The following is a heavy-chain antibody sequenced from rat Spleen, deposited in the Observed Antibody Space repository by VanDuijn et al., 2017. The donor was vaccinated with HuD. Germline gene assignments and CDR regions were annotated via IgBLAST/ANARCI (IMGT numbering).Heavy chain of an antibody. CDR1: GFSFTSNG. CDR2: ITSGGNT. CDR3: TRTIASISTYFDY. Sequence: QVQLKESGPGLVQPSQTLSLTCTVSGFSFTSNGVGCVRQPPGEGLEWIVAITSGGNTYYNSALKSRLSISRDTSKSQVFLKMNSLQTGDTAIYFCTRTIASISTYFDYWGQGVMVTVSS. D-gene: IGHD1-2*01. V-gene: IGHV2S12*01. J-gene: IGHJ2*01.